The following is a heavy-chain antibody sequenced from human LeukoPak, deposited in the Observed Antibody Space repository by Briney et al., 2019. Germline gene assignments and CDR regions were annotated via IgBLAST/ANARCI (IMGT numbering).Heavy chain of an antibody. D-gene: IGHD1-1*01. V-gene: IGHV4-61*01. Sequence: SETLSLTCTVFGGSISSSSYYWSWIRQPPGKTLEWIGYIYYSGRTNYNPSLKSRVTISVDTSKNQFSLKLSSVTAADTAVYYCARYNSDRGAFDIWGQGTMLTVSS. CDR3: ARYNSDRGAFDI. J-gene: IGHJ3*02. CDR2: IYYSGRT. CDR1: GGSISSSSYY.